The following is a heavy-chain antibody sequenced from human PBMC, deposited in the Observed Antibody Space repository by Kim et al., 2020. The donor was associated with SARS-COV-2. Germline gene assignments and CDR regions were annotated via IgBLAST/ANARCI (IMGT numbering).Heavy chain of an antibody. CDR1: GFTVSSNY. V-gene: IGHV3-66*01. J-gene: IGHJ4*02. Sequence: GGSLRLSCAASGFTVSSNYMSWVRQAPGKGLEWVAVIYSGGSTYYADYVEGRFTISSDNSKNTLYLQMNSMRAEDTAVYYCARAGGWLGFVYWGQGTLVTVSS. CDR2: IYSGGST. CDR3: ARAGGWLGFVY. D-gene: IGHD6-19*01.